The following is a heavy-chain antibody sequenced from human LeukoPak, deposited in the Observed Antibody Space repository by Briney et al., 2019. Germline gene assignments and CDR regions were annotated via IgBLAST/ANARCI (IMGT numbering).Heavy chain of an antibody. D-gene: IGHD3-3*01. Sequence: GASAKVSCKASGGTFSSYAISWVRQAPGQGLEWMGGIIPIFGTANYARKFQGRVTITADESTSTAYMELSSLRSEDTAVYYCARDHEGSPFWRDAFDIWGQGTMVTVSS. CDR1: GGTFSSYA. J-gene: IGHJ3*02. V-gene: IGHV1-69*13. CDR3: ARDHEGSPFWRDAFDI. CDR2: IIPIFGTA.